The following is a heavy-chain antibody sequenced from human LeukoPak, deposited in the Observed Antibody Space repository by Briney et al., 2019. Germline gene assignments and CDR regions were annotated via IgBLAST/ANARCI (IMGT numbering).Heavy chain of an antibody. V-gene: IGHV1-69*05. J-gene: IGHJ6*02. D-gene: IGHD1-26*01. CDR3: ARGNTVGATTDYYYGMDV. Sequence: VASVKVSCKASGYTFTSYDINWVRQATGQGLEWMGGIIPIFGTANYAQKFQGRVTITTDESTSTAYMELSSLRSEDTAVYYCARGNTVGATTDYYYGMDVWGQGTTVTVSS. CDR1: GYTFTSYD. CDR2: IIPIFGTA.